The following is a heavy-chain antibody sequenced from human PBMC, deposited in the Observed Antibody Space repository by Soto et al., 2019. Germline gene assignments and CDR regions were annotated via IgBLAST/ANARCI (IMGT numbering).Heavy chain of an antibody. V-gene: IGHV3-33*01. D-gene: IGHD6-13*01. CDR3: ASAAGAFDN. J-gene: IGHJ4*02. CDR1: GFAFNTYG. Sequence: QVQLVESGGGVVQPGRSLRLSCAASGFAFNTYGMHWVRQAPGKELEWVAVIWDDGSNKYYADSVKGRFTISRDNSKDTLYLQMNSLRGEDTAVYYCASAAGAFDNWGQGTLVTVSS. CDR2: IWDDGSNK.